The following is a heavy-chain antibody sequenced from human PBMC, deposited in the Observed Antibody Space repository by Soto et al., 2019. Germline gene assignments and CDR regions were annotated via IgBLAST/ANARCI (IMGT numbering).Heavy chain of an antibody. V-gene: IGHV4-30-4*01. CDR3: SRGSTCYGVLT. CDR2: IYYIWTT. J-gene: IGHJ5*02. CDR1: GDSMGSGDYY. D-gene: IGHD2-2*01. Sequence: QVQLQESGPGLVKPSQTLSLTCTVSGDSMGSGDYYWTWIRQPPGKGLEWIGYIYYIWTTFYNPSLERRVTISIDTCKTHYSRRRPSVTAADTAVYYCSRGSTCYGVLTWSQGTLVTVSS.